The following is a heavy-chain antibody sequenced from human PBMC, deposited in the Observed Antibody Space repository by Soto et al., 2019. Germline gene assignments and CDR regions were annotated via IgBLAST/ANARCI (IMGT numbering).Heavy chain of an antibody. CDR3: ARRLSYCSGGSCYSDYYYGMDV. CDR2: IYPGDSDT. D-gene: IGHD2-15*01. Sequence: PGESLKISCKGSGYSFTSYWIGWVRQMPGKGLEWMGIIYPGDSDTRYSPSFQGQVTISADKSISTAYLQWSSLKASDTAMYYWARRLSYCSGGSCYSDYYYGMDVWGQGTTVTVSS. V-gene: IGHV5-51*01. J-gene: IGHJ6*02. CDR1: GYSFTSYW.